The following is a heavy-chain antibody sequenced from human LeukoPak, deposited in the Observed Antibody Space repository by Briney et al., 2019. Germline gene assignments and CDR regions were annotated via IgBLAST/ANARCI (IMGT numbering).Heavy chain of an antibody. V-gene: IGHV4-30-4*01. CDR1: GGSISSGDYY. D-gene: IGHD2-15*01. CDR2: IYYSGST. Sequence: PSETLSLTCTVSGGSISSGDYYWSWIRQPPGKGLEWIGYIYYSGSTYYNPSLKSRVTISVDTSKNQFSLKLSSVTAADTAVYYCARGEVVAAASFVPIYDYWGQGTLVTVSS. J-gene: IGHJ4*02. CDR3: ARGEVVAAASFVPIYDY.